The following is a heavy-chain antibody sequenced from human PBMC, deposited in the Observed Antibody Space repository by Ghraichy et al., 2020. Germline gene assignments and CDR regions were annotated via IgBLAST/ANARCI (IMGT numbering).Heavy chain of an antibody. CDR2: IYYSGST. Sequence: SETLSLTCTVSGGSISSYYWSWIRQPPGKGLEWIGYIYYSGSTNYNPSLKSRVTISVDTSKNQFSLKLSSVTAADTAVYYCARVSGGDAFDIWGQGTMVTVSS. CDR3: ARVSGGDAFDI. CDR1: GGSISSYY. J-gene: IGHJ3*02. V-gene: IGHV4-59*01.